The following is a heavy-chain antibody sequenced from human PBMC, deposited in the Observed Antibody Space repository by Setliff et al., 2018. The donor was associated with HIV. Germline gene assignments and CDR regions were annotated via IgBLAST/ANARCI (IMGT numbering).Heavy chain of an antibody. V-gene: IGHV4-59*01. Sequence: SETLSLTCSVSGGSIRSYYWSWIRQPPGKALEWIGYIYLSGSTHYSPSLKSRVTISADTSKNQISLRLTSVTAADTAVYFCARVSSTWFVDSWGRGTRVTVSS. CDR2: IYLSGST. CDR1: GGSIRSYY. D-gene: IGHD6-13*01. J-gene: IGHJ4*02. CDR3: ARVSSTWFVDS.